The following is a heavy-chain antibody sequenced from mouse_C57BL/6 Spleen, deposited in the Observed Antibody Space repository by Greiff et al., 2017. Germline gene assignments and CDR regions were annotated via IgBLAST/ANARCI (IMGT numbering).Heavy chain of an antibody. D-gene: IGHD1-1*01. J-gene: IGHJ4*01. CDR3: ARSDTVVAPDAMDY. V-gene: IGHV1-55*01. Sequence: VQLQPPWAELVKPGASVKMSCKASGYTFTSYWITWVKQRPGQGLEWIGDIYPGSGSTNYNEKFKSKATLTVDTSSSTAYMQLSSLTSEDSAVYYCARSDTVVAPDAMDYWGQGTSVTVSS. CDR2: IYPGSGST. CDR1: GYTFTSYW.